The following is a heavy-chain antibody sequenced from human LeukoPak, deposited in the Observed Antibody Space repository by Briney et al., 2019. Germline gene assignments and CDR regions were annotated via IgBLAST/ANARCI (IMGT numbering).Heavy chain of an antibody. V-gene: IGHV4-34*01. CDR1: GGSFIGFH. CDR2: INHSGST. J-gene: IGHJ3*02. D-gene: IGHD6-19*01. CDR3: ARHKYSSGWPPEGAFDI. Sequence: SETLSLTCAVYGGSFIGFHWNWIRQPPGKGLEWIGDINHSGSTNYNPSLKSRVTISVDKSKNQFSLKLSSVTAADTAVYYCARHKYSSGWPPEGAFDIWGQGTMVTVSS.